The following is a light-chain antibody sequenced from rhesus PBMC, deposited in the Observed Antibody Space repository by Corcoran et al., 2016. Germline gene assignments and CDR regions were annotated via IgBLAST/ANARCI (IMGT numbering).Light chain of an antibody. Sequence: DIQMTQSPSALSASVGDRVTISCRASQNINRNLAWYQQKPGKAPKLLIYTISILQTGTPSRFSGSGSGTAFTLTISSLQPEDSAVYYCQQYYDNPLTFGGGTKVELK. CDR1: QNINRN. V-gene: IGKV1S12*01. J-gene: IGKJ4*01. CDR3: QQYYDNPLT. CDR2: TIS.